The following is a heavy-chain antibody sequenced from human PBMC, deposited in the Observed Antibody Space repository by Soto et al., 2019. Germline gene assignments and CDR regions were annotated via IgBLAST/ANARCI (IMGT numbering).Heavy chain of an antibody. Sequence: PGGSLRLSCSASGFTFSSYAMHWVRQAPGKGLEYVSGIRGNGDPPFYADSVKGRFTISRDNSKNTLYLQMSSLSADETAVYYCVKRRRGNNFHFFDWGQGDLVTVSS. D-gene: IGHD5-12*01. CDR3: VKRRRGNNFHFFD. J-gene: IGHJ4*02. V-gene: IGHV3-64D*06. CDR1: GFTFSSYA. CDR2: IRGNGDPP.